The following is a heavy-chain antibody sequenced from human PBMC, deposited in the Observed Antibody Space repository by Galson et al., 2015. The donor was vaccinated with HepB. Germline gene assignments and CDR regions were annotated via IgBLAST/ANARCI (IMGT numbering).Heavy chain of an antibody. D-gene: IGHD6-19*01. CDR3: ARDTADSSGWVGLSAFDI. J-gene: IGHJ3*02. CDR2: ISWNSGSI. V-gene: IGHV3-9*01. CDR1: GFTFDDYA. Sequence: SLRLSCAASGFTFDDYAMHWVRQAPGKGLEWVSGISWNSGSIYYADSVKGRFTISRDNAKNSLYLQMNSLRAEDTAVYYCARDTADSSGWVGLSAFDIWGQGTMVTVSS.